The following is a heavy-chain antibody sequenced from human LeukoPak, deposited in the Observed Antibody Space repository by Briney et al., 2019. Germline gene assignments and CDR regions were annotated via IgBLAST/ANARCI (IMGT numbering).Heavy chain of an antibody. V-gene: IGHV4-59*08. D-gene: IGHD5-18*01. Sequence: SETLSLTCTVSGGSISSYYWSWIRQPPGKGLEWIGYIYYSGGTNYNPSLGSRVTISVDTSKNQFSLKLSSVTAADTAVYYCARWRYSYGYSYGMDVWGQGTTVTVSS. CDR3: ARWRYSYGYSYGMDV. J-gene: IGHJ6*02. CDR2: IYYSGGT. CDR1: GGSISSYY.